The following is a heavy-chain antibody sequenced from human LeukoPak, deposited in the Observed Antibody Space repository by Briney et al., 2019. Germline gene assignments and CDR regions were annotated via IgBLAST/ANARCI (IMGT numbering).Heavy chain of an antibody. CDR2: INHSGST. D-gene: IGHD2-15*01. J-gene: IGHJ6*02. Sequence: PSGTLSLTCAVSGDSISSSYWWTWVRQPPGKGLEWIGEINHSGSTNYNPSLKSRVTISVDTSKNQFSLKLSSVTAADTAVYYCARARYCSGGSCYPYYYYGMDVWGQGTTVTVSS. CDR3: ARARYCSGGSCYPYYYYGMDV. CDR1: GDSISSSYW. V-gene: IGHV4-4*02.